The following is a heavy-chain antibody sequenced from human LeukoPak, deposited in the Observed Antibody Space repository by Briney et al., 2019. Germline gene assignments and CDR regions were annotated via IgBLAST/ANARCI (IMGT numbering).Heavy chain of an antibody. D-gene: IGHD3/OR15-3a*01. V-gene: IGHV3-23*01. J-gene: IGHJ3*02. CDR1: GFTFSSYA. Sequence: GGSLGLSCAASGFTFSSYAMYWVRQAPGKGLEWVSGIFGSGGSTHYADSVKGRFTISRDSSENTLSLQMNSLRVEDTALYYCASRTWTGAGYYAFDIWGQGTMVTVSS. CDR2: IFGSGGST. CDR3: ASRTWTGAGYYAFDI.